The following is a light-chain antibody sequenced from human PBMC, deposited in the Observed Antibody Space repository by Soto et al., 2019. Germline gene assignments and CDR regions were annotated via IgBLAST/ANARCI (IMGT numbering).Light chain of an antibody. CDR1: QDISNY. CDR2: DVS. V-gene: IGKV1-33*01. J-gene: IGKJ4*01. CDR3: QQFDDLPLT. Sequence: DIQMTQPPSSLSASVGDRVTITCQASQDISNYLNWYQRKPGKAPKILIYDVSVLEAGVPSRFSGGGSGTHFTLTISSLQAEDAATYYCQQFDDLPLTFAGGTKVQIK.